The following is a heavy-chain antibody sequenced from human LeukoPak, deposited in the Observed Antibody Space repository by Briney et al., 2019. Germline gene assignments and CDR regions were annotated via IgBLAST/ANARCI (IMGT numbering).Heavy chain of an antibody. V-gene: IGHV4-39*01. D-gene: IGHD4-17*01. Sequence: SETLSLTCTVSGGSISSSSYYWGWIRQPPGKGLEWIGSIYYSGSTYYNPSLKSRVTISVDTSKYQSSLKLSSVAAADTAVYYCARGAKDYVGFYYYYGMDVWGQGSTVTVSS. CDR3: ARGAKDYVGFYYYYGMDV. J-gene: IGHJ6*01. CDR1: GGSISSSSYY. CDR2: IYYSGST.